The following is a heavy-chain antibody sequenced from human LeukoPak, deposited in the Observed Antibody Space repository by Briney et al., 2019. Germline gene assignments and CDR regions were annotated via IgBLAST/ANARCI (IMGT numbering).Heavy chain of an antibody. CDR2: LFGGGTI. CDR3: ARGPRVATYNYFDY. Sequence: GGSLRLSCAASGFTVSAYYMSWVRQAPGKGLEWVSVLFGGGTIYYADSVNGRFTISRDNSKNTLYLQLNSLRAEDTAVYYCARGPRVATYNYFDYWGQGTLVTVSS. V-gene: IGHV3-53*01. D-gene: IGHD3-16*01. CDR1: GFTVSAYY. J-gene: IGHJ4*02.